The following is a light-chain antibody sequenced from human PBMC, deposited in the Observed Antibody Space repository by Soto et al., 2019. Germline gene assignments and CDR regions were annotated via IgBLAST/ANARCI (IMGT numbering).Light chain of an antibody. J-gene: IGKJ4*01. CDR1: QSVSSSY. V-gene: IGKV3-20*01. Sequence: EIVLTQSPGTLSLSPGERATLSCRASQSVSSSYLAWYQQKPGQAPRLLIYGASSRATGIPDRFSGSGSGTDFTLTIRRLEPEDCAVYYCQQYGSSPLTFGGWTKVEIK. CDR3: QQYGSSPLT. CDR2: GAS.